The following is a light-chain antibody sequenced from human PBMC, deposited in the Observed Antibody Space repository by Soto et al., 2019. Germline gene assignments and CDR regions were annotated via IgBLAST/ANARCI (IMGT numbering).Light chain of an antibody. CDR2: GAS. CDR1: QRVSRNY. Sequence: EIVLTQSPGTLYLSPGERATLSCRVSQRVSRNYLAWYQQKVGQPPRLLIYGASSRTAGIPDRFNGSGSGDDFTLTSARLDTEYFAVYHCQQYSNTPLTCGGGTKV. V-gene: IGKV3-20*01. J-gene: IGKJ4*01. CDR3: QQYSNTPLT.